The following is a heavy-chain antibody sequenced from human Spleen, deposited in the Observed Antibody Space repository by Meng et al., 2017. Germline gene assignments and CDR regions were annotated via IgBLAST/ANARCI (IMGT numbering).Heavy chain of an antibody. CDR3: TIYTRGHI. Sequence: GESLKISCAASGFTFSDYYMDWVRQAPGRGLEWVGRTRNKANSYTTEYAASVKGRFTISRDDSKNSLYLQMNSLETEDTALYYCTIYTRGHIWGQGSMVTVSS. V-gene: IGHV3-72*01. CDR2: TRNKANSYTT. J-gene: IGHJ3*02. D-gene: IGHD4-11*01. CDR1: GFTFSDYY.